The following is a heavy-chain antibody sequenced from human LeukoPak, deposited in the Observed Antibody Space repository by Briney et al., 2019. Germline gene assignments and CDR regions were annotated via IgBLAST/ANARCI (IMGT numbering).Heavy chain of an antibody. D-gene: IGHD3-22*01. CDR2: IYYSGST. CDR3: ARDRSPEGYYDSSHWDYYHGMGV. V-gene: IGHV4-59*01. CDR1: GGSISNYY. J-gene: IGHJ6*02. Sequence: SSETLSLTCTVSGGSISNYYWSWIRQPPGKGLEWIGYIYYSGSTNYNPSLKSRVTISVDTSKNQFSLNLSSVTAADTAMYYCARDRSPEGYYDSSHWDYYHGMGVWGQGTTVTVSS.